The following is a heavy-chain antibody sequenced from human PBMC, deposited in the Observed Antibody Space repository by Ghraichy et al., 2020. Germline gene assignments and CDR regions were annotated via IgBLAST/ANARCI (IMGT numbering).Heavy chain of an antibody. V-gene: IGHV3-74*01. CDR1: GFTFSSYW. D-gene: IGHD6-13*01. CDR2: INSDGSST. Sequence: GGSLRLSCAASGFTFSSYWMHWVRQAPGKGLVWVSRINSDGSSTSYADSVKGRFTISRDNAKNTLYLQMNSLRAEDTAVYYCRVYSSSWYNDYYYGMDVWGQGTTVTVSS. CDR3: RVYSSSWYNDYYYGMDV. J-gene: IGHJ6*02.